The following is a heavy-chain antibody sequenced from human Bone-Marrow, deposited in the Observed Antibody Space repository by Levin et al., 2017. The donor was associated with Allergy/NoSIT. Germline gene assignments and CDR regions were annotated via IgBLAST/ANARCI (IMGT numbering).Heavy chain of an antibody. CDR1: GGSISSVDYL. CDR3: ARVARVYYHGLDV. Sequence: SQTLSLTCTVSGGSISSVDYLWSWIRQPPGKGLEWVGYIFYSGSYYNPSLKSRLTMSVDTSRNQFSLKLTSVTAADTAVYYCARVARVYYHGLDVWGQGTTVTVSS. V-gene: IGHV4-30-4*01. J-gene: IGHJ6*02. CDR2: IFYSGS. D-gene: IGHD2-21*01.